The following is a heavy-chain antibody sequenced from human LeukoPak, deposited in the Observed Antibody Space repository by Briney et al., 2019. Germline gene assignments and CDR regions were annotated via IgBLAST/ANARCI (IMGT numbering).Heavy chain of an antibody. J-gene: IGHJ4*02. CDR1: GYTFTGYY. D-gene: IGHD3-10*01. Sequence: ASVKVSCKASGYTFTGYYMRWVRQAPGQGLEWMGWINPNSGGTNYAQKFQGRVTMTRDTSISTAYMELSRLRSDDTAVYYCARDLSFYGSGSYYFDYWGQGTLVTVSS. V-gene: IGHV1-2*02. CDR2: INPNSGGT. CDR3: ARDLSFYGSGSYYFDY.